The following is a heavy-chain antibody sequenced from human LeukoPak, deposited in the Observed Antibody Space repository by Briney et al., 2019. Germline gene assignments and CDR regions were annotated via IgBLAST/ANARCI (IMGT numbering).Heavy chain of an antibody. Sequence: GASVKVSCKASGYTFTGYYTHWVRQAPGQGLEWMGWINPNSGGTNYAQKFQGRVTMTRDTSISTAYMELSRLRSDDTAVYYCARVSALVDTAMGNWGQGTLVTVSS. V-gene: IGHV1-2*02. CDR2: INPNSGGT. CDR3: ARVSALVDTAMGN. CDR1: GYTFTGYY. D-gene: IGHD5-18*01. J-gene: IGHJ4*02.